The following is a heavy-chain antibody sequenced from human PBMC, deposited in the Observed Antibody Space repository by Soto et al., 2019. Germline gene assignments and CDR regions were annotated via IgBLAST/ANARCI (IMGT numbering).Heavy chain of an antibody. J-gene: IGHJ4*02. CDR1: GFIFKKYD. Sequence: GGSLRLSCAASGFIFKKYDMSWVRQAPGEGLEWVSGVSGAGDRTYYADSVNGRFTISRDYSKNTLYLQMNSLRSDDTAVYYCAKGQSLDPNWGQGILVTVSS. CDR3: AKGQSLDPN. CDR2: VSGAGDRT. V-gene: IGHV3-23*01. D-gene: IGHD6-19*01.